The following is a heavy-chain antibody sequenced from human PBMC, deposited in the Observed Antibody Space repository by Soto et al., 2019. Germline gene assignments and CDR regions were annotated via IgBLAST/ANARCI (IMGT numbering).Heavy chain of an antibody. V-gene: IGHV3-33*01. Sequence: PGGSLRLSCAASGFTFSSYGMHGVRQAPGKGLEWVAVIWYDGSNKYYADSVKGRFTISRDNSKNTLYLQMNSLRAEDTAVYYCARDRTGLWFGGMDVWGQGTTVTVSS. J-gene: IGHJ6*02. D-gene: IGHD3-10*01. CDR3: ARDRTGLWFGGMDV. CDR2: IWYDGSNK. CDR1: GFTFSSYG.